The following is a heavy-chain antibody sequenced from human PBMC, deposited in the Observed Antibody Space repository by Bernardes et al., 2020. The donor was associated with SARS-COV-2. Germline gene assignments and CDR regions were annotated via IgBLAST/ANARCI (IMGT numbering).Heavy chain of an antibody. D-gene: IGHD2-8*01. CDR2: IYPGDSDV. Sequence: GACLKISSKGSVYTFSHYWIGWVRQMPGQGLEWMGLIYPGDSDVRYSPSFQGQVTISVDKSINTAYLQWTSLKASDSAMYYCARHMPPNYTNRPNGAFDFWAQGTMVTVAS. J-gene: IGHJ3*01. V-gene: IGHV5-51*01. CDR1: VYTFSHYW. CDR3: ARHMPPNYTNRPNGAFDF.